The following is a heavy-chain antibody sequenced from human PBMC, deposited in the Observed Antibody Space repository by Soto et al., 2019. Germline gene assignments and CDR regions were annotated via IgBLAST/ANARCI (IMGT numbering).Heavy chain of an antibody. J-gene: IGHJ6*03. V-gene: IGHV3-15*01. CDR1: GFTFSNAW. CDR2: IKSKTDGGTT. Sequence: GGSLRLSCAASGFTFSNAWMSWVRQAPGKGLEWVGRIKSKTDGGTTDYAAPVKGRFTISRDDSKNTLYLQMTSLKTEDTAVYYCSYGSGSYFKYYYYMDVWGKGTTVTVSS. D-gene: IGHD3-10*01. CDR3: SYGSGSYFKYYYYMDV.